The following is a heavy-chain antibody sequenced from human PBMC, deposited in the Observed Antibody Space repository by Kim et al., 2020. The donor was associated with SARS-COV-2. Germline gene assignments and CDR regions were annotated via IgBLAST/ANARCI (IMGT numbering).Heavy chain of an antibody. J-gene: IGHJ3*02. V-gene: IGHV3-21*01. CDR2: ISSSSSYI. D-gene: IGHD5-18*01. Sequence: GGSLRLSCAASGLTFSSFSMNWVRQAPGKGLEWVSSISSSSSYIYYADSVKGRFTISRDNAKNSLYLQINSLRAEVTAVYYCAGVDTAMGHDAFDIWGQGTMVTVSS. CDR3: AGVDTAMGHDAFDI. CDR1: GLTFSSFS.